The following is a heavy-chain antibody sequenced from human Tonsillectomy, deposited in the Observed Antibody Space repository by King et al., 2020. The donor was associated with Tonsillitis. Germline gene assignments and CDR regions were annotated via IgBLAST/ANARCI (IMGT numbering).Heavy chain of an antibody. CDR2: ISSSSSSI. V-gene: IGHV3-48*04. D-gene: IGHD1-26*01. CDR3: VRGVGGDAFDI. Sequence: VQLVESGGGLVQPGGSLRLSCAASGFLFSSYSMNWIRQAPGKGLEWVSYISSSSSSIYYADSVKGRFSISRDNAKNSVFLQMNSLRAEDTAVYYCVRGVGGDAFDIWGQGTMVTVST. J-gene: IGHJ3*02. CDR1: GFLFSSYS.